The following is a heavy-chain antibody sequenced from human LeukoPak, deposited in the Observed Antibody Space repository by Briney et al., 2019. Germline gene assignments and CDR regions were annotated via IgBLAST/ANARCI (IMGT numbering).Heavy chain of an antibody. V-gene: IGHV1-69*01. J-gene: IGHJ4*02. CDR1: GGTFSSYA. CDR2: IIPIFGTA. Sequence: GSSVKVSCKASGGTFSSYAISWVRQAPGQGLEWVGGIIPIFGTANYAQKFQGRVTITADESTSTAYMELSSLRSEDTAVFYCSGEGMMTVISLDYWGQGTLVTVSA. CDR3: SGEGMMTVISLDY. D-gene: IGHD2-21*01.